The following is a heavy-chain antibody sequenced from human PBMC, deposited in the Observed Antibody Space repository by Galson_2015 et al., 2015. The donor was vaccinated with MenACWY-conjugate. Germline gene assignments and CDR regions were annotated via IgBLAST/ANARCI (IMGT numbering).Heavy chain of an antibody. V-gene: IGHV1-3*01. CDR3: AREIVVAPAASWGDYYYGMDV. Sequence: YSQKFQGRVTITSDTSASTAYMELSSLRSEDTAVYYCAREIVVAPAASWGDYYYGMDVWGRGTTVTVSS. J-gene: IGHJ6*02. D-gene: IGHD2-2*01.